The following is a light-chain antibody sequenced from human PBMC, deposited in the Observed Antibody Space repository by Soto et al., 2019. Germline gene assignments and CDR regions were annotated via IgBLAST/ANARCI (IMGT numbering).Light chain of an antibody. CDR2: ENN. Sequence: QSVLTQPPSVSAAPGQKVTISCSGSSSNIGTYSVSWYQQLPGSAPKLLIHENNKRPSGIPDRFSGSKSGTSATLGITGLQAGDEADYYCGAWDMSLTGGAFGGGTKLTVL. CDR1: SSNIGTYS. CDR3: GAWDMSLTGGA. V-gene: IGLV1-51*02. J-gene: IGLJ3*02.